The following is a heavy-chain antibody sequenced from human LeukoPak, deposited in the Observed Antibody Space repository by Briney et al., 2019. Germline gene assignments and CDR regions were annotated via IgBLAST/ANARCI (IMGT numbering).Heavy chain of an antibody. Sequence: GGSLRLSCAASGFTVSSNYMSWVRQAPGKGLEWVSVIYSGGSTYYADSVKGRFTISRDNSKNTLYLQMNSLRAEDTAVYYCARMDSNDAFDIWGQGTMVTVSS. D-gene: IGHD2-2*03. CDR3: ARMDSNDAFDI. CDR1: GFTVSSNY. V-gene: IGHV3-66*01. CDR2: IYSGGST. J-gene: IGHJ3*02.